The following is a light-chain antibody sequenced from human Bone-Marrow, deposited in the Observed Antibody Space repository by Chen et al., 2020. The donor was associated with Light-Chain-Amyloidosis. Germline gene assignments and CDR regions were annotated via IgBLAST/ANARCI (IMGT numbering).Light chain of an antibody. CDR1: NIGSTS. CDR2: DDS. J-gene: IGLJ3*02. Sequence: SYVLTQPSSVSAAPGNQATISCGGNNIGSTSVHWYQQTPGQAPLLVVYDDSDRPSGIPERLSGSNSGNTATLTISRVEAGDEADYYCQVWDRSSDRPVFGGGTKLTVL. CDR3: QVWDRSSDRPV. V-gene: IGLV3-21*03.